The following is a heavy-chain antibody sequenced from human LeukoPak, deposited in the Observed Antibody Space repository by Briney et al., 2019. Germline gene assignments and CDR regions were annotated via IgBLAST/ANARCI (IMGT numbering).Heavy chain of an antibody. CDR3: AREANYYGSGSYFEGTFDY. J-gene: IGHJ4*02. V-gene: IGHV4-59*13. CDR2: IYHSGST. D-gene: IGHD3-10*01. Sequence: PSETLSLTCTVSGVSITTYYWSWIRQPPGKGLEWIGYIYHSGSTNYNPSLKSRVTIPVDTSKNEFSLKLTSVTAADTAVYYCAREANYYGSGSYFEGTFDYWGQGSLVTVSS. CDR1: GVSITTYY.